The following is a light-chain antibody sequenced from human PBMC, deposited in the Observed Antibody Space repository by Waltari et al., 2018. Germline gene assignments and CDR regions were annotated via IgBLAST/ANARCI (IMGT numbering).Light chain of an antibody. Sequence: YVLTPAPSVSVVSRQTATITLGGNYISPSEVHWYQQMPGQAPVVVVYDGFDRPSGVPERFSGSRSGHTATLTIFGVEAGDEADYYCQVWDIVGDWVFGGGTKLTVL. CDR2: DGF. CDR3: QVWDIVGDWV. J-gene: IGLJ3*02. CDR1: YISPSE. V-gene: IGLV3-21*02.